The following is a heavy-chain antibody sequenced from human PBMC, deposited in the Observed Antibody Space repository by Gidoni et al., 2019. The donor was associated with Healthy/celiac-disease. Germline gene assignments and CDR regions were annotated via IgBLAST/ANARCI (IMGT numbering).Heavy chain of an antibody. CDR1: GFTFSSYG. V-gene: IGHV3-30*18. D-gene: IGHD5-12*01. CDR2: ISYDGSNK. CDR3: AKSLRSGYDYLWVVPDLDY. J-gene: IGHJ4*02. Sequence: QVQLVESGGGVIQPGRSLRLSCAASGFTFSSYGMHWVRQAPGKGLEWVAVISYDGSNKYYADSVKGRFTISRDNSKNTLYLQMNSLRAEDTAVYYCAKSLRSGYDYLWVVPDLDYWGQGTLVTVSS.